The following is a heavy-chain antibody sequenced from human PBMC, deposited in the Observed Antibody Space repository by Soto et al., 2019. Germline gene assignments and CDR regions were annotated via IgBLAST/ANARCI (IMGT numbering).Heavy chain of an antibody. V-gene: IGHV1-2*04. D-gene: IGHD3-10*01. Sequence: GASVKVSCKASGYTFTGYYMHWVRQAPGQGLEWMGWINPNSGGTNYAQKFQGWVTMTRDTSISTAYMELSRLRSDDTAVYYCAREGSGSYRRPNKAKNWFDPWGQGTLVTVSS. CDR2: INPNSGGT. CDR1: GYTFTGYY. J-gene: IGHJ5*02. CDR3: AREGSGSYRRPNKAKNWFDP.